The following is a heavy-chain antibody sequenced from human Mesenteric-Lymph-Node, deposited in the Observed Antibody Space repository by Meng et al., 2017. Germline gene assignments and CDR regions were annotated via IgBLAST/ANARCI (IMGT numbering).Heavy chain of an antibody. D-gene: IGHD3-9*01. Sequence: VQLHQWGAGLLKPSETLSVTCAVYGGSFIGYYWNWIRQSPEKGLEWIGEINHSGSTTYNPSFTSRIIISVDTSTNQISLNMSSVTAADTAVYYCARGSSYDILTGYFDYWGQGALVTVSS. CDR2: INHSGST. CDR3: ARGSSYDILTGYFDY. J-gene: IGHJ4*02. V-gene: IGHV4-34*01. CDR1: GGSFIGYY.